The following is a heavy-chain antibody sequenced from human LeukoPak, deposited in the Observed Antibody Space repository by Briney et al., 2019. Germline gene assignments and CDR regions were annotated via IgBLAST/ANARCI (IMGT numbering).Heavy chain of an antibody. CDR1: GFTFSSYS. D-gene: IGHD3-10*01. Sequence: QPGGSLRLSCAASGFTFSSYSMNWVRQAPGKGLEWVSYISSSSSTIYYADSVKGRFTISRDNAKNSLYLQMNSLRGEDTAVYYCARDGLYYGSGSLGDYWGQGTLVTVSS. V-gene: IGHV3-48*01. CDR2: ISSSSSTI. J-gene: IGHJ4*02. CDR3: ARDGLYYGSGSLGDY.